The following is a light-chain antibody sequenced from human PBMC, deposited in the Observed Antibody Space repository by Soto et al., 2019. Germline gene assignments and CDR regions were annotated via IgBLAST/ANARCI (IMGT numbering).Light chain of an antibody. CDR1: QSVSSN. CDR2: GAS. CDR3: QQYNNWRPTWT. Sequence: IVTPHSRNTLSXXPGEXATLXXRXSQSVSSNLAWYQQEPGQAPSLLIYGASTRAARIPARFSGSGSGTEFTLTISSLKSEDFEVYYCQQYNNWRPTWTFGHGTKLDI. V-gene: IGKV3-15*01. J-gene: IGKJ1*01.